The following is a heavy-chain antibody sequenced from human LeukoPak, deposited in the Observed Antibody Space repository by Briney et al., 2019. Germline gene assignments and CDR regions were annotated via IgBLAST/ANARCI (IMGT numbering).Heavy chain of an antibody. CDR2: IYTSGST. D-gene: IGHD5-18*01. V-gene: IGHV4-4*07. CDR3: AKQPPQYYGMDV. J-gene: IGHJ6*02. CDR1: GGSFSNYY. Sequence: SETLSLTCTVSGGSFSNYYWSWLRQPAGKGLEWIGRIYTSGSTNYNPSVKSRVTMSVDTSNNQFSLKLTSVTAADTAGYECAKQPPQYYGMDVWGQGTTVTVSS.